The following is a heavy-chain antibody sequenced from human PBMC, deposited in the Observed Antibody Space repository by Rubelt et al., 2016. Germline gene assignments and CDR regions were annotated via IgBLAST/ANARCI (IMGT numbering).Heavy chain of an antibody. CDR1: GGSISSGGYY. CDR2: TYYSGST. J-gene: IGHJ4*02. D-gene: IGHD7-27*01. Sequence: QVQLQESGPGLVKPSQTLSLTCTVSGGSISSGGYYWSWIRQHPGKGLDWIGCTYYSGSTYYNPSIKSRVTLSVDTSKNQFSLKLSSVTAADTAVYYCARDSGSRVFDYWGQGTLVTVSS. V-gene: IGHV4-31*03. CDR3: ARDSGSRVFDY.